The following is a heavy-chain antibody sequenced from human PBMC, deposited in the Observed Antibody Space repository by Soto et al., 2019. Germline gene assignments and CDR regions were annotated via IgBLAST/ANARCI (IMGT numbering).Heavy chain of an antibody. CDR1: GFTFDDYA. CDR2: ISWNSGSI. CDR3: AKDISYRYCSSTSCPYYYYGMDV. Sequence: PGGSLRLSCAASGFTFDDYAMHWVRQAPGKGLEWVSGISWNSGSIGYADSVKGRFTISRDNAKNSLYLQMNSLRAEDTALYYCAKDISYRYCSSTSCPYYYYGMDVWGQGTTVTVSS. V-gene: IGHV3-9*01. D-gene: IGHD2-2*01. J-gene: IGHJ6*02.